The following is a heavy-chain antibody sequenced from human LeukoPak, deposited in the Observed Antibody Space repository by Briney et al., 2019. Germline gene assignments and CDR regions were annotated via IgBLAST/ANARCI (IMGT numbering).Heavy chain of an antibody. V-gene: IGHV3-20*04. CDR3: AKSSSTRLVYMDV. CDR2: INWNGGST. D-gene: IGHD3-9*01. J-gene: IGHJ6*03. Sequence: GGSLRLSCAASGFTFDDYGMSWVRQAPGKGLEWVSGINWNGGSTGYADSVKGRFTISRDNAKNTLYLQMNSLRAEDTAVYYCAKSSSTRLVYMDVWGKGTTVTISS. CDR1: GFTFDDYG.